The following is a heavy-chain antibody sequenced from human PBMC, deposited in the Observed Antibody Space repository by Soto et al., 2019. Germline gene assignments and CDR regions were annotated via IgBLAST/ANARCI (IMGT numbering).Heavy chain of an antibody. J-gene: IGHJ3*01. Sequence: EVQLVESGGGLVKPGGSLRLSCAASGFTFSSYRMNWVRQAPGRGLEWVSSISSGSDYIFYADSVKGRFTISRDNAKNSLFLQMNSLTAEDTAVYYCARSPFGDAFNVWGQGTVVTVPS. CDR2: ISSGSDYI. CDR1: GFTFSSYR. D-gene: IGHD3-10*01. V-gene: IGHV3-21*01. CDR3: ARSPFGDAFNV.